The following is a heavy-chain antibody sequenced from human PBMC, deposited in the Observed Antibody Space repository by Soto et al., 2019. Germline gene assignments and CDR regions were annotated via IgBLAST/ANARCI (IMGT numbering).Heavy chain of an antibody. Sequence: LVKVSCKASGGTSSSYAISWVRQAPGQGLEWMGGIIPIFGTANYAQKFQGRVTITADKSTSTAYMELSSLRSEDTAVYYCARGTGYCSSTSCYTVYYYYGMDVWGQGTTVTVSS. CDR3: ARGTGYCSSTSCYTVYYYYGMDV. CDR2: IIPIFGTA. V-gene: IGHV1-69*06. CDR1: GGTSSSYA. D-gene: IGHD2-2*02. J-gene: IGHJ6*02.